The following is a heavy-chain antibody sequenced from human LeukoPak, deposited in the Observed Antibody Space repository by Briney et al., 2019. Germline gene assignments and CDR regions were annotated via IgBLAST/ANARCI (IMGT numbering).Heavy chain of an antibody. CDR2: IRYDGSNK. D-gene: IGHD3-10*01. CDR3: AKDYYGSGSYGYCYYMDV. J-gene: IGHJ6*03. Sequence: GGSLRLSCAASGFTFSSYGMHWVRQAPGKGLEWVAFIRYDGSNKYYADSVKGRFTISRDNSKNTLYLQMNSLRAEDTAVYYCAKDYYGSGSYGYCYYMDVWGKGTTVTISS. V-gene: IGHV3-30*02. CDR1: GFTFSSYG.